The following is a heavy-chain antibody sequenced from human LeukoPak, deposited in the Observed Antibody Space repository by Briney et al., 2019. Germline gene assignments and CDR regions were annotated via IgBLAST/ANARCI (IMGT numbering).Heavy chain of an antibody. V-gene: IGHV4-34*01. CDR2: INHSGST. CDR3: ARRAPTMIDY. J-gene: IGHJ4*02. Sequence: KPSETLSLTCAVYGGSFSGYYWSWIRQPPGKGLEWIGEINHSGSTNYNPSLKSRVTISVDTSKNQFSLKLSSVTAADTAVYYCARRAPTMIDYWGQGTLVTVSS. CDR1: GGSFSGYY. D-gene: IGHD5-12*01.